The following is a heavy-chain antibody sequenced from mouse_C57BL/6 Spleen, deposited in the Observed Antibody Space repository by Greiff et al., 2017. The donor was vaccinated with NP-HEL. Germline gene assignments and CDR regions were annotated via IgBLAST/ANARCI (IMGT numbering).Heavy chain of an antibody. D-gene: IGHD2-3*01. J-gene: IGHJ1*03. Sequence: QVQLQQPGAELVKPGASVKLSCKASGYTFTSYWMHWVKQRPGQGLEWIGMIHPSSGSTNYNEKFKSKATLTVDKSSSTAYMQLSSLTSEDSAVYFCARGGDGYYGYFDVWGTGTTVTVSS. V-gene: IGHV1-64*01. CDR1: GYTFTSYW. CDR3: ARGGDGYYGYFDV. CDR2: IHPSSGST.